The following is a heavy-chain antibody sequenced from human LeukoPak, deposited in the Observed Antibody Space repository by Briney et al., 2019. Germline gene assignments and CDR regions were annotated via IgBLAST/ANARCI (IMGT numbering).Heavy chain of an antibody. CDR1: GGTFSSYA. CDR2: IIPIFGTA. D-gene: IGHD3-10*01. V-gene: IGHV1-69*05. CDR3: ASGAFSMVRGVTYYFDY. Sequence: SVKVSCKASGGTFSSYAISWVRQAPGQGLEWMGRIIPIFGTANYAQKFQGRVTITTDESTSTAYMELSSLRSEDTAVYYCASGAFSMVRGVTYYFDYWGQGTLVTASS. J-gene: IGHJ4*02.